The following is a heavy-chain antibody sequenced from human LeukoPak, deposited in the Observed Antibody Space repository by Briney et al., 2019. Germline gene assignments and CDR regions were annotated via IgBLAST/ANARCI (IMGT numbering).Heavy chain of an antibody. J-gene: IGHJ4*02. CDR1: GFSFTAYA. D-gene: IGHD2-8*02. CDR3: AKGRDTTGRQNFDI. Sequence: GGSLRLSCEASGFSFTAYAIHWVRQAPGKGLEWVSSITSSGDGTFYTDSLSGRFTISRDNAKKVVFLHMNSLKRGDSALYFCAKGRDTTGRQNFDIWGQGTLVTVSS. V-gene: IGHV3-23*01. CDR2: ITSSGDGT.